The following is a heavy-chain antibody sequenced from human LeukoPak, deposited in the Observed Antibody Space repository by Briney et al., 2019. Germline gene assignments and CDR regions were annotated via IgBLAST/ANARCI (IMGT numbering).Heavy chain of an antibody. CDR3: ARLGPLGYCSGGSCYSSFEDY. Sequence: GGSLRLSCAASGFTFSSYWMSWVRQAPGKGLEWVANINQDGSEKYYVDSVKGRFTISRDNAKNSLYLQMNSLRAEDTALYYCARLGPLGYCSGGSCYSSFEDYWGQGTLVTVSS. CDR1: GFTFSSYW. D-gene: IGHD2-15*01. J-gene: IGHJ4*02. V-gene: IGHV3-7*03. CDR2: INQDGSEK.